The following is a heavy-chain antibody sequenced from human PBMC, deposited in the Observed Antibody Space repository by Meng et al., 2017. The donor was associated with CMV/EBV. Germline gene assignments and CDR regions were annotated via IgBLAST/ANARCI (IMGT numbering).Heavy chain of an antibody. J-gene: IGHJ4*02. CDR1: GFTFSSYE. V-gene: IGHV3-48*03. CDR2: ISSSGSTL. D-gene: IGHD2-2*02. Sequence: GGSLRLSCAASGFTFSSYEMNWVRQAPGKGLEWVSYISSSGSTLYYADSVKGRFTISRDNAKNSLYLQMNSLRAEDTAVYYCARGRRGCSSTSCYKYFDYWGQGTLVTVSS. CDR3: ARGRRGCSSTSCYKYFDY.